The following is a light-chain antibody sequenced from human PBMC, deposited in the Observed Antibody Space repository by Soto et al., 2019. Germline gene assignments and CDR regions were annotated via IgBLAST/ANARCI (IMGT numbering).Light chain of an antibody. CDR3: SSYTTSSTYV. V-gene: IGLV2-18*02. CDR1: SSDVGSSNG. Sequence: QSALTQPPSVSGSPGQSVAISCTGTSSDVGSSNGVSWYQQPPGTAPKLMIYDVSNRPSGVPDRFSGSKSGNTASLTISGLRAEDEADYYCSSYTTSSTYVFGTGTKVTVL. CDR2: DVS. J-gene: IGLJ1*01.